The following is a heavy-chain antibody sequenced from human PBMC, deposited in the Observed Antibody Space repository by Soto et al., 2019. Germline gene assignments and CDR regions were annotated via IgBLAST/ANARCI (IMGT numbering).Heavy chain of an antibody. CDR2: IWYDGSNK. V-gene: IGHV3-33*01. CDR3: ARVKEVGATSWFDP. J-gene: IGHJ5*02. Sequence: GGSLRLSCAASGFTFSSYGMHWVRQAPGKGLEWVAVIWYDGSNKYYADSVKGRFTISRDNSKNTLYLQMNSLRAEDTAVYYCARVKEVGATSWFDPWGQGTLVTVSS. CDR1: GFTFSSYG. D-gene: IGHD1-26*01.